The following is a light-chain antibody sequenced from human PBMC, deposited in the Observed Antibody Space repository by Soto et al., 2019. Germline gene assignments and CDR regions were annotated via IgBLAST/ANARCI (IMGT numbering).Light chain of an antibody. V-gene: IGKV1-5*01. CDR2: DAS. Sequence: DIQMTQSPSTLSASVGDRVTITCRASQSISNWLAWYQQKPGKAPKLLTYDASSLERGVPSRFRGGGFWTEFTVTITSLQPDDFGTYYYQQYNSYSTFGQGTKVDIK. CDR3: QQYNSYST. CDR1: QSISNW. J-gene: IGKJ1*01.